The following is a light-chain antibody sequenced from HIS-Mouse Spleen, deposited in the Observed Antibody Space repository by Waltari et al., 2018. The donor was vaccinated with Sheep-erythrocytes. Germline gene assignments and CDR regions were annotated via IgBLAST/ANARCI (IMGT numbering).Light chain of an antibody. J-gene: IGLJ1*01. CDR1: KLGDKY. Sequence: SYELTQPPSVSGSPGQTASITCSGDKLGDKYACWYQQKPGQSPVLVIYEDSKRRSGISERFSGSNSGNTATLTISGLQAEDEADYYCCSYAGSYTYVFGTRTKVTVL. CDR2: EDS. V-gene: IGLV3-1*01. CDR3: CSYAGSYTYV.